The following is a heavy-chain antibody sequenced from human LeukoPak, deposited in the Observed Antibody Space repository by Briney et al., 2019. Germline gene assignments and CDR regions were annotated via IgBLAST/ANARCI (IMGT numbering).Heavy chain of an antibody. Sequence: SETLSLTCTFCGGSDNNYYWSWIRQPPAKGLDWIGYIYRGRTKYNYSLKRRVTISMDTSQNQSSLRMLSVTAADTAVYYCGGHAAISADGTAPFDNWGQGTLVTVSS. CDR2: IYRGRT. CDR1: GGSDNNYY. D-gene: IGHD6-25*01. CDR3: GGHAAISADGTAPFDN. V-gene: IGHV4-59*08. J-gene: IGHJ4*02.